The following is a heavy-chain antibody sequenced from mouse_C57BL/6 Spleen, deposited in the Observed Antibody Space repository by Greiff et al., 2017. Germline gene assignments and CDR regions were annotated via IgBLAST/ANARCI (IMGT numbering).Heavy chain of an antibody. CDR1: GYAFSSSW. CDR2: IYPGDGDT. V-gene: IGHV1-82*01. J-gene: IGHJ2*01. D-gene: IGHD2-2*01. Sequence: VMLVESGPELVKPGASVKISCKASGYAFSSSWMNWVKQRPGKGLEWIGRIYPGDGDTNYNGKFKGKATLTADKSSSTAYMQLSSLTSEDSAVYFCARSGYGGFYFDYWGQGTTLTVSS. CDR3: ARSGYGGFYFDY.